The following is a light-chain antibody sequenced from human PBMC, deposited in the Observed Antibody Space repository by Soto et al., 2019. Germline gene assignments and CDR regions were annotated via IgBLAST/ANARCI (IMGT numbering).Light chain of an antibody. CDR1: QTVSSNS. CDR2: DVS. CDR3: QQYSSLPHT. Sequence: EIVLTQSPGTLTLSPGERATLSCRASQTVSSNSLAWYQQKAGQAPRVLIFDVSTRATGIPDRFSGSGSGTDFTLTISSLEPEDFVVYYCQQYSSLPHTFGQGTKVDIK. J-gene: IGKJ2*01. V-gene: IGKV3-20*01.